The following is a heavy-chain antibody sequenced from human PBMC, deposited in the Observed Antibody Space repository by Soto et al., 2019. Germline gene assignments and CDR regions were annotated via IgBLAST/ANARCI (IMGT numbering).Heavy chain of an antibody. D-gene: IGHD3-10*01. CDR3: AKDLGYYYASGSYFGH. Sequence: GGSLRLSCAASGFTFSNYAMSWVRQAPGKGLEWVSVISGSGGSAYYADSVKGRFSISRDNSKNTLYLQMSSLRAEDTAVYYCAKDLGYYYASGSYFGHWGQGTLVTVSS. CDR2: ISGSGGSA. CDR1: GFTFSNYA. V-gene: IGHV3-23*01. J-gene: IGHJ4*02.